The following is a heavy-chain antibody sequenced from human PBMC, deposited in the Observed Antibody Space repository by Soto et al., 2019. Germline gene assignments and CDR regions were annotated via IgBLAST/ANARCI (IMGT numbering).Heavy chain of an antibody. D-gene: IGHD2-15*01. CDR1: GGSISSSSYY. CDR3: ARHTPAISISDH. V-gene: IGHV4-39*01. CDR2: IYYSGST. J-gene: IGHJ4*02. Sequence: SETLSLTCTVSGGSISSSSYYWGWIRQPPGKGLEWIGSIYYSGSTYYNPSLKSRVTISVDTSKNQFSLKLSSVAAADTAVYYCARHTPAISISDHWGQGTLVTVS.